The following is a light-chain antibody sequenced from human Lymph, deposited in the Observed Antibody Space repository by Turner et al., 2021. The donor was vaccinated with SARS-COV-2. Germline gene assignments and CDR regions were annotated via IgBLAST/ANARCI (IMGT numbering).Light chain of an antibody. CDR1: QNVNTN. Sequence: DIVMTQSQKFMSTSVGDRVSVTCKASQNVNTNVAWYQEKPGQSPKPLIYSASYRFSGVPDRFTGSGSGTDFTLTINTVQSEDLADYFCQQYNSYPFTFGGGTQLDIK. V-gene: IGKV1-9*01. J-gene: IGKJ4*02. CDR2: SAS. CDR3: QQYNSYPFT.